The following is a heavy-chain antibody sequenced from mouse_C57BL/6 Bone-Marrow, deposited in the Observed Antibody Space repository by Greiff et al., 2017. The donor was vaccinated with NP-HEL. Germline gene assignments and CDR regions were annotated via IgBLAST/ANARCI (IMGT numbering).Heavy chain of an antibody. Sequence: QVQLKESGAELARPGASVKLSCKASGYTFTSYGMRWVKQRPGQGLEWIGDIYPRSGNTYYNEKFKGKATLTADKSSSTAYMELSSLTSEDSAVYFCARAGYPSWVAYGGQGTVVTVSA. CDR3: ARAGYPSWVAY. CDR1: GYTFTSYG. CDR2: IYPRSGNT. J-gene: IGHJ3*01. V-gene: IGHV1-81*01. D-gene: IGHD2-2*01.